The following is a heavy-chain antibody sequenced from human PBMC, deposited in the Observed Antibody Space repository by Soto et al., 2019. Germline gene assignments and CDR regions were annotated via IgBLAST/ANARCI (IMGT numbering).Heavy chain of an antibody. J-gene: IGHJ4*02. CDR2: TYYRSKWYS. CDR1: GDSVSSNSAA. V-gene: IGHV6-1*01. CDR3: ARGPSPLAY. D-gene: IGHD6-6*01. Sequence: QIQLQQSGPGLLKPSQTLSLTCAISGDSVSSNSAAWNWIRQSPSRGLEWLGRTYYRSKWYSYYAGSVKGRITSSADTSKNQFSLHLNSVTPQDTAVYYCARGPSPLAYWGRGTVVIVSS.